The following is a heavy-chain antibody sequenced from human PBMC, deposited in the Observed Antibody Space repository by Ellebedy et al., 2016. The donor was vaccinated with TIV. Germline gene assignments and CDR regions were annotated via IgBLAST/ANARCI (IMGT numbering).Heavy chain of an antibody. CDR1: GFIFDNYA. CDR2: INGNSGST. CDR3: AKVPRHSGREYYFDW. V-gene: IGHV3-23*01. Sequence: PGGSLRLSCAASGFIFDNYAMSWVRQAPGKGLEWVSTINGNSGSTYYADSVKGRFTISRDNSKNTLYLQMNSLRAEDTALYYCAKVPRHSGREYYFDWWGQGTLVTVSS. D-gene: IGHD6-19*01. J-gene: IGHJ4*02.